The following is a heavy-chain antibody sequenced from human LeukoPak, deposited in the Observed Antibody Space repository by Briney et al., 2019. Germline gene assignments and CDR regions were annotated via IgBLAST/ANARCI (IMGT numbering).Heavy chain of an antibody. V-gene: IGHV1-18*01. CDR2: ISAHNGNT. D-gene: IGHD3-10*01. CDR3: ARGGGITMVRGALHW. J-gene: IGHJ4*02. Sequence: ASVKVSCKASGYTFTSYGISWVRQAPGQGLEWMGWISAHNGNTNYAQKLQGRVTMTTDTSTSTAYMELRSLRSGDTAVYYSARGGGITMVRGALHWWGQGTLVTVSS. CDR1: GYTFTSYG.